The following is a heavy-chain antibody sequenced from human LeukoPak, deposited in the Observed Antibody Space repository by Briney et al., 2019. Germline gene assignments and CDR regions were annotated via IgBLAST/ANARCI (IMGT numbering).Heavy chain of an antibody. Sequence: ASVKVSCKASGGTFISYAISWVRQAPGQGLEWMGGIIPIFGTANYAQKFQGRVTITADESTSTAYMELNSLRAEDTAVYYCARDSSSLMDVWGQGTTVTVSS. D-gene: IGHD6-6*01. CDR3: ARDSSSLMDV. J-gene: IGHJ6*02. V-gene: IGHV1-69*13. CDR1: GGTFISYA. CDR2: IIPIFGTA.